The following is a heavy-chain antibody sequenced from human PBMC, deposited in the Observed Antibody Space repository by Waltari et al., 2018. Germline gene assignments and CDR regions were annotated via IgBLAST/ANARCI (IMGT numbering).Heavy chain of an antibody. J-gene: IGHJ6*02. CDR2: INAGNGNT. Sequence: QVQLVQSGAEVKKPGASVKVSCKASGYTFTSYAMHWVRQAPGQRLEWMGWINAGNGNTKDSQKFQGRVTITRDTSASTAYMELSSLRSEDTAVYYWARDQTLTAMVRAVGYYGMDVWGQGTTVTVSS. V-gene: IGHV1-3*01. D-gene: IGHD5-18*01. CDR3: ARDQTLTAMVRAVGYYGMDV. CDR1: GYTFTSYA.